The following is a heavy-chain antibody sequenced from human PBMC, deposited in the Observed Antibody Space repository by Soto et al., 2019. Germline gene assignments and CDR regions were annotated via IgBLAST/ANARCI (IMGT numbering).Heavy chain of an antibody. CDR2: IYYSGST. CDR3: AREVGSSSWHALFNGMDV. V-gene: IGHV4-59*01. Sequence: QVQLQESGPGLVKPSETLSLTCTVSGGSISSYYWSWIRQPPGKGLEWIGYIYYSGSTNYNPSLKTRVTIPVDXXKXQXXLKLSSVTAADTAVYYCAREVGSSSWHALFNGMDVWGQGTTVTVSS. D-gene: IGHD6-13*01. J-gene: IGHJ6*02. CDR1: GGSISSYY.